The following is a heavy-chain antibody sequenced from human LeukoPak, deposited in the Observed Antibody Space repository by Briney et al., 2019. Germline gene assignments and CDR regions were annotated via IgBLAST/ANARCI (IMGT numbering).Heavy chain of an antibody. CDR3: ARGPRRFGELGAFDI. Sequence: SETLSLTCAVSGGSISSGGYSWSWIRQPPGKGLEWIGYIYRSGSTYYNPSLKSRVTISVDRSKNQFSLKLSSVTAADTAVYYCARGPRRFGELGAFDIWGQGTMVTVSS. CDR1: GGSISSGGYS. J-gene: IGHJ3*02. V-gene: IGHV4-30-2*01. D-gene: IGHD3-10*01. CDR2: IYRSGST.